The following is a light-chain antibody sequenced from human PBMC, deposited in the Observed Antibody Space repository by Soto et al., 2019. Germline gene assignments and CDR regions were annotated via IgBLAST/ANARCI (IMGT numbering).Light chain of an antibody. CDR2: DAS. CDR3: QQYDTYST. Sequence: DIQMTQSPSTLSASVGDRVTITCRASQSISSWLAWYQQKPGKAPKLLIYDASSLESGVPSRFSGSGSGAAFTLTISSLQPDDFANYYCQQYDTYSTFGQGTKVDIK. V-gene: IGKV1-5*01. CDR1: QSISSW. J-gene: IGKJ2*01.